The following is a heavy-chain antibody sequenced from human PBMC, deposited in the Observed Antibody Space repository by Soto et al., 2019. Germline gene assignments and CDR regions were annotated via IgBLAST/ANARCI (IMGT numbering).Heavy chain of an antibody. Sequence: QVQLVESGGGVVQPGKSLRLSCAVSGFTLSTYGIHWVRQAPGKGLEWVAVIWNDGSNKYYADSVKGRFTISRDNSKNTVYLQMNSLRADDTAVYYCASRSPALDYWGQGTLVTVSS. CDR2: IWNDGSNK. D-gene: IGHD2-2*01. CDR1: GFTLSTYG. CDR3: ASRSPALDY. V-gene: IGHV3-33*01. J-gene: IGHJ4*02.